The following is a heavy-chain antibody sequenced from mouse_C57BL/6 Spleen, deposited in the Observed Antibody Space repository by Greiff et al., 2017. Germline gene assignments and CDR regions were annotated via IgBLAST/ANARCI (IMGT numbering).Heavy chain of an antibody. J-gene: IGHJ2*01. CDR2: IYPGDGDT. CDR1: GYAFSSSW. Sequence: QVQLQQSGPELVKPGASVKISCKASGYAFSSSWMNWVKQRPGKGLEWIGRIYPGDGDTNYNGKFKGKATLTADKSSSTAYIQLSSLTSDDSAVYFCASPTVVAYYFDYWGQGTTLTVSS. V-gene: IGHV1-82*01. D-gene: IGHD1-1*01. CDR3: ASPTVVAYYFDY.